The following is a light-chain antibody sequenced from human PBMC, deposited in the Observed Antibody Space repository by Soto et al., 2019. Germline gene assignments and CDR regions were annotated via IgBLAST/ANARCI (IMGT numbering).Light chain of an antibody. CDR1: QSVTNY. Sequence: EIVLTQSPATLSLSPGERATLSCRASQSVTNYLAWYQQKPGQAPRLLIYDASNRATGSPARCSGSGSGTDFTLTISSREPEDFAVYYCQQRSNWPPRLTFGGGTRVEIK. CDR3: QQRSNWPPRLT. J-gene: IGKJ4*01. V-gene: IGKV3-11*01. CDR2: DAS.